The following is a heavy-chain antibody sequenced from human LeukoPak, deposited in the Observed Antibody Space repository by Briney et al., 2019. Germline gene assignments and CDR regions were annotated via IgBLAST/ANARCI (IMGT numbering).Heavy chain of an antibody. CDR3: AKWGPHCVGDYCPALDS. Sequence: PGRSLRLSCAASGFSFSAYGVHWVRQAPGKGLEWVANINQDGSKKVYADSMKGRFTISRDNAKESLYLQLNSLRADDTAVYYCAKWGPHCVGDYCPALDSWGQGTLVTVSS. V-gene: IGHV3-7*01. CDR2: INQDGSKK. D-gene: IGHD2-21*02. CDR1: GFSFSAYG. J-gene: IGHJ4*02.